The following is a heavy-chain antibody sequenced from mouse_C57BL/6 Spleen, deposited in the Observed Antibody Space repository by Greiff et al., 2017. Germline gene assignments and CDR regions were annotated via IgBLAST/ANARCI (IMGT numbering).Heavy chain of an antibody. J-gene: IGHJ2*01. V-gene: IGHV1-55*01. D-gene: IGHD1-1*01. CDR3: ARDTTVGGDY. Sequence: VQLQQPGAGLVKPGASVKMSCKASGYTFTSYWITWVKQGPGQGLEWVGDIYPGSGSTNYKEKVKSKATLTGDTASSTAYMQLSSLTSEDSAVYYCARDTTVGGDYWGQGTTLTVSS. CDR1: GYTFTSYW. CDR2: IYPGSGST.